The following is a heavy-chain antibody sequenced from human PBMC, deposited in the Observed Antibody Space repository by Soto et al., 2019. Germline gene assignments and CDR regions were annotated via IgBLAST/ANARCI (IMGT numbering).Heavy chain of an antibody. CDR2: IDWDDDK. D-gene: IGHD3-22*01. J-gene: IGHJ4*02. CDR1: GFSLSTSGMC. CDR3: ARMIDSSGYIDY. Sequence: SGPTLVNPTQTLTLTCTFSGFSLSTSGMCVSWIRQPPGKALEWLALIDWDDDKYYSTSLKTRLTISKDTSKNQVVLTMTNIDLVDTATYYCARMIDSSGYIDYWGQGTLVTVSS. V-gene: IGHV2-70*01.